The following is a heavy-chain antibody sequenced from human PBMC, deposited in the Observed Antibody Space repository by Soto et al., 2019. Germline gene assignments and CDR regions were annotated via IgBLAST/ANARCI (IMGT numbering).Heavy chain of an antibody. V-gene: IGHV4-59*08. CDR1: GGSISSYY. J-gene: IGHJ4*02. Sequence: SETLSLTCTVSGGSISSYYWSWIRQPPGKGLEWIGYIYYSGSTNYNPSLKSRVTISVDTSKNQFSLKLSSVTAADTAVYYCARLSRYYGSASFDYWGQGTLVTVSS. CDR3: ARLSRYYGSASFDY. D-gene: IGHD3-10*01. CDR2: IYYSGST.